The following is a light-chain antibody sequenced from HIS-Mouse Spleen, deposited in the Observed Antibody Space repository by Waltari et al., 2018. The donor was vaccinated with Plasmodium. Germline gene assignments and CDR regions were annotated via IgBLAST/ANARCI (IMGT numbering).Light chain of an antibody. CDR3: QQYNNWSFT. Sequence: EIVMTQSPATLSVSPGERATLSCRASQSVSSNLAWYQQKPGQAPRLLIYGASTRATGIPAGFSGSGSGTEFTLTISSLQSEDFAVYYCQQYNNWSFTF. J-gene: IGKJ3*01. CDR2: GAS. V-gene: IGKV3-15*01. CDR1: QSVSSN.